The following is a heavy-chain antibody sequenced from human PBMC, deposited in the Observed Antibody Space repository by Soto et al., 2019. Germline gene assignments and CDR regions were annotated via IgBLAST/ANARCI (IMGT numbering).Heavy chain of an antibody. D-gene: IGHD2-2*02. CDR2: IGTAGDT. V-gene: IGHV3-13*01. J-gene: IGHJ4*02. Sequence: PVGSLRLSCAASGFTFISYDMHWVRQATGKGLEWVSAIGTAGDTYYPGSVKGRFTISRENAKNSLYLQMNSLRAGDTAVYYCARIKRYCSSTSCNTYDYWGQGTLVTVSS. CDR1: GFTFISYD. CDR3: ARIKRYCSSTSCNTYDY.